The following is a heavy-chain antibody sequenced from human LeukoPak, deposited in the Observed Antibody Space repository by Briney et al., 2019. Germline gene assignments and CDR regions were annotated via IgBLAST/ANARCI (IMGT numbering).Heavy chain of an antibody. CDR3: AKTHVDPDAFDI. CDR1: GFTFSSYS. Sequence: GGSLRLSCAASGFTFSSYSMNWARQAPGKGLEWVSSISSSSSYIYYADSVKGRFTISRDNAKNSLYLQMNSLRAEDTALYYCAKTHVDPDAFDIWGQGTMVTVSS. V-gene: IGHV3-21*04. J-gene: IGHJ3*02. D-gene: IGHD2-21*01. CDR2: ISSSSSYI.